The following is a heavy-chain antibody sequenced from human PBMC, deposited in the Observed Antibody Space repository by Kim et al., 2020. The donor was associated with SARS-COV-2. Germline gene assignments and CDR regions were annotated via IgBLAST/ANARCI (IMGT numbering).Heavy chain of an antibody. CDR2: INHSGST. V-gene: IGHV4-34*01. D-gene: IGHD3-10*01. CDR3: ARRYYGSTTAVDY. CDR1: GGSFSGYY. J-gene: IGHJ4*02. Sequence: SETLSLTCAVYGGSFSGYYWSWIRQPPGKGLEWIGEINHSGSTNYNPSLKSRVTISVDTSKNQFSLKLSSVTAADTAVYYCARRYYGSTTAVDYLGQGTL.